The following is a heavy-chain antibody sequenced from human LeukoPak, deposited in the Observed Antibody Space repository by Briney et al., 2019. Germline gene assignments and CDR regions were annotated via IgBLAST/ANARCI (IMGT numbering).Heavy chain of an antibody. J-gene: IGHJ4*02. V-gene: IGHV3-73*01. CDR1: GFPFSGSA. CDR3: ARGTCSGGSCYSGPY. Sequence: GGSLRLSCAASGFPFSGSAMHWVRQASGKGLEWVGRIRSKANSYATAYAASVKGRFTISSDDSKNTAYLQMNSLKTEDTAVYYCARGTCSGGSCYSGPYWGQGTLVTVSS. D-gene: IGHD2-15*01. CDR2: IRSKANSYAT.